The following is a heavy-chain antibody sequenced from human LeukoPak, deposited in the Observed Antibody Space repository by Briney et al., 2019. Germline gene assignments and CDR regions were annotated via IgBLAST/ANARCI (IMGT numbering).Heavy chain of an antibody. CDR2: IYYSGST. V-gene: IGHV4-59*01. CDR3: ARDRKVRGHYYMDV. J-gene: IGHJ6*03. Sequence: ASETLSLTCTVSGGSISSYYWSWIRQPPGKGLEWIGYIYYSGSTNYNPSLKSRVTISVDTSKNQFSLKLSSVTAADTAVYYCARDRKVRGHYYMDVWGKGTTVTISS. CDR1: GGSISSYY. D-gene: IGHD3-22*01.